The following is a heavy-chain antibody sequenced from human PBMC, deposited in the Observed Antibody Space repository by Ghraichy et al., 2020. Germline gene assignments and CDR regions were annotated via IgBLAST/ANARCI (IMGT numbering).Heavy chain of an antibody. CDR3: AKDRLELPRFWSGYLARYYYYMDV. V-gene: IGHV3-23*01. CDR2: IIGSGRST. D-gene: IGHD3-3*01. CDR1: GFTFISYA. J-gene: IGHJ6*03. Sequence: GGSLRLSCAASGFTFISYAMSWVRQAPGKGLEWVSAIIGSGRSTYYADSVKGRFTISRDNSKNTLYLQMNSLRAEDTAVYYCAKDRLELPRFWSGYLARYYYYMDVWGKGTTVTVSS.